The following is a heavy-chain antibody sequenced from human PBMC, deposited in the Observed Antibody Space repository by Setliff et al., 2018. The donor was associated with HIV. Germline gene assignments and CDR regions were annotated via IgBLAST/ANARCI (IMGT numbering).Heavy chain of an antibody. CDR3: ARAQIAAPRPYEY. J-gene: IGHJ4*02. CDR1: GGSFSGYY. D-gene: IGHD6-6*01. Sequence: PSETLSLTCTVYGGSFSGYYWTWIRQPPGKGLEFIGEMNHRGVIKYLSSLKSRVTMAVDTSKKQFSLKLKSVTAADTAVYYCARAQIAAPRPYEYWGQGTLVTVSS. V-gene: IGHV4-34*01. CDR2: MNHRGVI.